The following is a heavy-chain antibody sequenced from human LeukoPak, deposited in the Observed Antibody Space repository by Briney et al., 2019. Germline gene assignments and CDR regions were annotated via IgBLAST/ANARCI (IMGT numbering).Heavy chain of an antibody. J-gene: IGHJ3*02. CDR1: GGSISSYY. CDR3: AREKVGYYDILTGYYPSDAFDI. CDR2: IYHSGSD. V-gene: IGHV4-59*12. D-gene: IGHD3-9*01. Sequence: PSETLSLTCTVSGGSISSYYWSWIRQPPGKGLEWIGSIYHSGSDYYKPSLKSRVTISVDTSKNQFSLKLSSVTAADTAVYYCAREKVGYYDILTGYYPSDAFDIWGQGTMVTVSS.